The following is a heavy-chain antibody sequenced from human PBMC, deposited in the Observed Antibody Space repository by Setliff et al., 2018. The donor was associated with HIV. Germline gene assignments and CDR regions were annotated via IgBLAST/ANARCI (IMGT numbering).Heavy chain of an antibody. CDR1: GGSFSGYY. D-gene: IGHD3-3*01. V-gene: IGHV4-34*01. CDR3: ARGRAETYYDFWGGYSNWFDP. Sequence: PSETLSLTCAVYGGSFSGYYWSWIRQPPGKGLEWIGEINHSGSTNYNPSLKSRVTISVDTSTSQFSLKLSSVTAADTAVFYCARGRAETYYDFWGGYSNWFDPWGQGTLVTVSS. J-gene: IGHJ5*02. CDR2: INHSGST.